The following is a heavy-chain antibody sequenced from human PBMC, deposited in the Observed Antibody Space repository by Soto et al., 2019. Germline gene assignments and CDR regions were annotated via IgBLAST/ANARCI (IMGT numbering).Heavy chain of an antibody. CDR2: IKQDGGQT. V-gene: IGHV3-7*01. J-gene: IGHJ6*02. Sequence: GGSLRLSCAASGFTFDSYWMTWVRQAPGKGLEWVAHIKQDGGQTYYVDSVKGRFTNSRDNAKTSLYLQMNSLRAEDTSVYFCARGGNGYENWPPYYYYGMDVWGQGTTVTVSS. D-gene: IGHD5-12*01. CDR3: ARGGNGYENWPPYYYYGMDV. CDR1: GFTFDSYW.